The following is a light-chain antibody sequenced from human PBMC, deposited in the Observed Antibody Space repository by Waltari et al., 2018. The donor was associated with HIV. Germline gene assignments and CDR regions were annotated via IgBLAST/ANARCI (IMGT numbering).Light chain of an antibody. J-gene: IGLJ3*02. Sequence: QSVLTQPPSASGTPGQRVTISCSGSFGGKTVTWYQQLPGTAPKLLMYPNDRRASGVPDRFSGSKADTSASLAISGLQSEDEADYYCAVWDDSLNGVFGGGTRLTVL. CDR3: AVWDDSLNGV. CDR2: PND. CDR1: FGGKT. V-gene: IGLV1-44*01.